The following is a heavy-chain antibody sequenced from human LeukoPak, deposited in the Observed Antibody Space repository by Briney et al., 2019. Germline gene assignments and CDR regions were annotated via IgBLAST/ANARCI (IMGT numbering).Heavy chain of an antibody. CDR1: GGSISSGDYY. Sequence: SETLSLTCTVSGGSISSGDYYWSWIRQPPGKGLEWIGYIYYSGSTYYNPSLKSRVTISVDTSKNQFSLKLSSVTAADTAVYYCARPVVKYYYYYMDVWGKGTTVTVSS. CDR2: IYYSGST. CDR3: ARPVVKYYYYYMDV. V-gene: IGHV4-30-4*01. D-gene: IGHD2-15*01. J-gene: IGHJ6*03.